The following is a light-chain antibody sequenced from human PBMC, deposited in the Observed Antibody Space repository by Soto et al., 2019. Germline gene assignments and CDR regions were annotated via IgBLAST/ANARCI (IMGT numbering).Light chain of an antibody. Sequence: QSALTQPASVSGSPGQSITISCTGTSSDVGGYNSVSWYQQHPGKAPKLMIYEVSNRPSGVSNRFSGSKSGNTASLTISGLQAEDEADYHCSSYTSSSTLVVFGGGTKLTVL. J-gene: IGLJ2*01. CDR2: EVS. CDR3: SSYTSSSTLVV. V-gene: IGLV2-14*01. CDR1: SSDVGGYNS.